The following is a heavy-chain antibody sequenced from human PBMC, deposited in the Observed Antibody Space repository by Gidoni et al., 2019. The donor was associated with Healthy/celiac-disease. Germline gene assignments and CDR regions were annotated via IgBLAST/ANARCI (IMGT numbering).Heavy chain of an antibody. Sequence: GSTYYNPSLKSRVTISVDTSKNQFSLKLSSVTAADTAVYYCARSGGPLVFADYWGQGTLVTVSS. V-gene: IGHV4-31*02. CDR2: GST. CDR3: ARSGGPLVFADY. J-gene: IGHJ4*02. D-gene: IGHD6-6*01.